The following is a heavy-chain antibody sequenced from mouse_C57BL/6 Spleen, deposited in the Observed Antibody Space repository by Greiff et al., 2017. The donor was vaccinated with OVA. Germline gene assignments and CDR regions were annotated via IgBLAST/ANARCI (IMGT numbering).Heavy chain of an antibody. D-gene: IGHD4-1*01. CDR3: EGGLGKSWFDY. Sequence: EVQLVESGAGLVKPGASLKLSCAASGFTFTSYAMPWVRQTPEKRLEWVATISDGGSYTYYPDNVKGRFTITRDKAENTLYLQVSHLKSEDTAMYYCEGGLGKSWFDYWGQGTPVTVSA. J-gene: IGHJ3*01. CDR2: ISDGGSYT. CDR1: GFTFTSYA. V-gene: IGHV5-4*01.